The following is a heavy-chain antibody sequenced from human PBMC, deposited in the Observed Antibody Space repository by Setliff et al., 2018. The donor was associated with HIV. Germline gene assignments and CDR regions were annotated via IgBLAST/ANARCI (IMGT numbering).Heavy chain of an antibody. D-gene: IGHD5-12*01. CDR2: INTHSGYT. V-gene: IGHV1-18*01. CDR3: ARGKSWLRFLDY. Sequence: ASVSLCKASGYTFNNYGISWVRQAPGQGLEWMGWINTHSGYTNYAQNVQGRVTVTMDTSTSTAYMELRSLESDDTAVYYCARGKSWLRFLDYWGQGTLVTVSS. J-gene: IGHJ4*02. CDR1: GYTFNNYG.